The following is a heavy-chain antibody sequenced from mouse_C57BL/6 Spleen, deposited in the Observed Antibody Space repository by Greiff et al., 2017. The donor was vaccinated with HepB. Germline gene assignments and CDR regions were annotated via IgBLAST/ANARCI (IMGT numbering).Heavy chain of an antibody. Sequence: VKLVESGPGLVQPSQSLSITCTVSGFSLTSYGVHWVRQSPGKGLEWLGVIWRGGSTDYNAAFMSRLSITKDNSKSQVFFKMNSLQADDTAIYYCAKNGADYYAMDYWGQGTSVTVSS. J-gene: IGHJ4*01. CDR3: AKNGADYYAMDY. CDR2: IWRGGST. CDR1: GFSLTSYG. D-gene: IGHD3-3*01. V-gene: IGHV2-5*01.